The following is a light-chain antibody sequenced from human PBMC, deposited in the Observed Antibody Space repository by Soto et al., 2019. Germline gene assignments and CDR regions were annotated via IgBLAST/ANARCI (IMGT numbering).Light chain of an antibody. CDR1: QSVSIN. V-gene: IGKV3-11*01. CDR3: QQRSDWPRIT. J-gene: IGKJ5*01. Sequence: EIVLTQSPATLSLSPGERATLSCRASQSVSINLAWYQQKPGQAPRLLIYGASGRATGIPDRFSGSGSGTDFTLTISRLEPEDFAVYYCQQRSDWPRITFGQGTRLEIK. CDR2: GAS.